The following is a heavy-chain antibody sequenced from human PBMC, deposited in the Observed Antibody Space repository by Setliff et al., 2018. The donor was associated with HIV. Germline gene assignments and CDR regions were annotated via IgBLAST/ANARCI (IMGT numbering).Heavy chain of an antibody. CDR3: VRVSCSSWYSIPRNYYYSMDV. D-gene: IGHD6-13*01. V-gene: IGHV4-34*01. J-gene: IGHJ6*03. Sequence: SETLSLTCAVYGGSFSDYYWSWIRQPPGKGLEWIGEINHSGRTKYNPSLKSRVTTSVDTSKNQFSLRLSSVTAADTAVYYCVRVSCSSWYSIPRNYYYSMDVWGEGTTVTVS. CDR2: INHSGRT. CDR1: GGSFSDYY.